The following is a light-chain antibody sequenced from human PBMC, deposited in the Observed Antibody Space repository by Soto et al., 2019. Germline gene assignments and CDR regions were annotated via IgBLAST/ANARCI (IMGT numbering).Light chain of an antibody. J-gene: IGLJ2*01. CDR2: EVS. Sequence: QSALTQPASVSGSPGQSITISCTGTSSDVGGYNYVSWYQQRPGKAPKLMIYEVSNRPSGVSNRFSGSKSGNTASLTISGLQAEDEADYYCSSYTSSSPHVVFGGGTKLTVL. CDR1: SSDVGGYNY. CDR3: SSYTSSSPHVV. V-gene: IGLV2-14*01.